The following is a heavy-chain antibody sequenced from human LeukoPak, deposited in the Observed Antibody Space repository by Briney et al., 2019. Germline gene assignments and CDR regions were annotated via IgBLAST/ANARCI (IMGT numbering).Heavy chain of an antibody. CDR2: ISYDGSNK. D-gene: IGHD3-10*02. CDR3: AELGITMIGGV. CDR1: AFTFSSYA. J-gene: IGHJ6*04. Sequence: PGGSLRLSCAASAFTFSSYAMHWVRQAPGKGLEWVALISYDGSNKYYADSVKGRFTISRDNSKNTLYLQMNSLRAEDTAVYYCAELGITMIGGVWGKGTTVTISS. V-gene: IGHV3-30*18.